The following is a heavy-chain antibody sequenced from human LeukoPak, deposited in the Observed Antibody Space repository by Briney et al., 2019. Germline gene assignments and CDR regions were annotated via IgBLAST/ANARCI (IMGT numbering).Heavy chain of an antibody. V-gene: IGHV1-2*02. Sequence: GASVKASCKASGYTFTGYYMHSVPQSPRQGLKWMGWIKPSSGGTDYAQKFQGRVTMSRETCITTAYLELSSLRSDDTAVYYCARGSAYDYRAFDIWGQGTTVTVSS. D-gene: IGHD5-12*01. CDR3: ARGSAYDYRAFDI. J-gene: IGHJ3*02. CDR1: GYTFTGYY. CDR2: IKPSSGGT.